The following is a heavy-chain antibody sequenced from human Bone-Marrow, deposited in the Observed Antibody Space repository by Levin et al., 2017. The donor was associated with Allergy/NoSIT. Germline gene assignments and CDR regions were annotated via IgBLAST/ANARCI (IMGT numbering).Heavy chain of an antibody. CDR1: GFTFSDHY. CDR2: TRNKANSYTT. CDR3: ARGATTSQTYYYGMDV. V-gene: IGHV3-72*01. D-gene: IGHD1-26*01. Sequence: PTGGSLRLSCAASGFTFSDHYMDWVRQAPGKGLEWVGRTRNKANSYTTEYAASVKGRFTISRDDSKNSLYLEMNSLKTEDTAVYYCARGATTSQTYYYGMDVWGQGTTVTVSS. J-gene: IGHJ6*02.